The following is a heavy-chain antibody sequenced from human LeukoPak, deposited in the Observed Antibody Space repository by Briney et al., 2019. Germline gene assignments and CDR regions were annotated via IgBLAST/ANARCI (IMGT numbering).Heavy chain of an antibody. J-gene: IGHJ4*02. CDR2: ISGGGDII. V-gene: IGHV3-11*01. D-gene: IGHD5-24*01. CDR3: ARLPNYYFDS. CDR1: GFTFSDYY. Sequence: GGSLRLSCAASGFTFSDYYMSWIRQAPGKGLEWVSYISGGGDIIYYADSVKGRSTNSRDNAKNTLFLQMNSLRAEDTAVYYCARLPNYYFDSWDQGTQVTVSS.